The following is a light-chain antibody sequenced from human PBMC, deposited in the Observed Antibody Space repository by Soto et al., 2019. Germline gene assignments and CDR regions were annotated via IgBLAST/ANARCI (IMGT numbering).Light chain of an antibody. Sequence: QSALTQPPSASGSPGQSVTISCAGTSSDVGFYNYVSWYQQHPGKAPKLIISEVSQRPSGVPDRFSGSKSGSTASLTVSGLQAEDEADYYCCSYAGTNNFVFGTGTKLTVL. CDR3: CSYAGTNNFV. J-gene: IGLJ1*01. CDR1: SSDVGFYNY. CDR2: EVS. V-gene: IGLV2-8*01.